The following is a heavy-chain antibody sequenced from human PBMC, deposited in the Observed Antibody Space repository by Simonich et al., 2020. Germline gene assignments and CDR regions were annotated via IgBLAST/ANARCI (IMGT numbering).Heavy chain of an antibody. J-gene: IGHJ3*02. D-gene: IGHD3-22*01. Sequence: GGGLVQPGGSLRLSCAASGFTFSSYAMSWVRQAPGKGLGWVSAISGSGRSTYYADAVKGRFTISRDNSKNTLYLQMNSRRAEDTAVYYCAKDRGERITMIVVVIDAFDIWGQGTMVTVSS. CDR3: AKDRGERITMIVVVIDAFDI. V-gene: IGHV3-23*01. CDR1: GFTFSSYA. CDR2: ISGSGRST.